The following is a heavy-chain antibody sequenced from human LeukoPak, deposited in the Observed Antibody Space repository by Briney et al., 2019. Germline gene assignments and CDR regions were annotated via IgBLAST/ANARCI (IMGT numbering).Heavy chain of an antibody. D-gene: IGHD2-2*01. J-gene: IGHJ4*02. CDR2: IYYTGST. CDR3: ARDGRYCTSTNCPSKGVD. V-gene: IGHV4-30-4*01. CDR1: GGSISSGDYY. Sequence: SETLSLTCTVSGGSISSGDYYWSWIRQPPGKGLEWIGYIYYTGSTYYNPSLKSRVTISLDTPKHQFSLKLSSVTAADTAAYYCARDGRYCTSTNCPSKGVDWGQGTLVTVSS.